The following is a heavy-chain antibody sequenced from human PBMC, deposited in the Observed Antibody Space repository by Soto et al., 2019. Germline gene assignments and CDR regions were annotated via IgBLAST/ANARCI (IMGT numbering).Heavy chain of an antibody. V-gene: IGHV3-7*01. Sequence: GGSLRPSCAASGLTYSSYWMSWVRQAPGKGLEWVAEINNEDRSEKYYVDSVKGRFTISRDNAKNELYLQMNSLRAEDTAVYYCGSFSASGSWGKGTLVTVSS. CDR3: GSFSASGS. J-gene: IGHJ5*02. CDR2: INNEDRSEK. CDR1: GLTYSSYW. D-gene: IGHD5-12*01.